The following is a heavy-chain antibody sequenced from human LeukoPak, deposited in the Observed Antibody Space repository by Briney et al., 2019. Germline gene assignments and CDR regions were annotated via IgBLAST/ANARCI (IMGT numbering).Heavy chain of an antibody. D-gene: IGHD6-6*01. J-gene: IGHJ6*03. CDR2: INWNGGST. V-gene: IGHV3-20*04. CDR1: GFTFSDYY. Sequence: PGGSLRLSCAASGFTFSDYYMSWIRQAPGKGLEWVSGINWNGGSTGYADSVKGRFTISRDNAKNSLYLQMNSLRAEDTALYYCAREVAAHRYYYYMDVWGKGTTVTVSS. CDR3: AREVAAHRYYYYMDV.